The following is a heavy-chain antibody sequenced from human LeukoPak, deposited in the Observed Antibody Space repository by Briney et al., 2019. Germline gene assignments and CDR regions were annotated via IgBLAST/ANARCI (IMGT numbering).Heavy chain of an antibody. D-gene: IGHD2-2*01. V-gene: IGHV3-30*18. J-gene: IGHJ4*02. CDR1: GFTFSSYG. Sequence: GRSLRLSCAASGFTFSSYGMHWVRQAPGKGLEWVAVIWYGGSNKYYADSVKGRFTISRDNSKNTLYLQMNSLRAEDTAVYYCAKDKGPWYQPFTWGQGTLVTVSS. CDR2: IWYGGSNK. CDR3: AKDKGPWYQPFT.